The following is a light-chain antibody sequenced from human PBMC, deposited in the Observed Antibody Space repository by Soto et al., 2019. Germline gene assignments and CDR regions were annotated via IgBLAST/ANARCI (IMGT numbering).Light chain of an antibody. CDR3: QQYSAWPLX. CDR1: QSVRSN. J-gene: IGKJ4*01. Sequence: EIVMTQSPATLSVSPGEGATLFCRASQSVRSNFLAWYQQKPGQAPRLLIYSASTRATDIPARFSGSGSGTEFTLTISSLQSEDFAVYXXQQYSAWPLXXGGGTKVEIK. CDR2: SAS. V-gene: IGKV3-15*01.